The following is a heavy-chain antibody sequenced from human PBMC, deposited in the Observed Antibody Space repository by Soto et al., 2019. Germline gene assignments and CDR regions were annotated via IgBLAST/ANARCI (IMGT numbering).Heavy chain of an antibody. Sequence: PGESLSLSCTASGFTLSSYAMSWVRQAPGKGLEWVSAISGSGGSTYYADSVKGRFTISRDNSKNTLYLQMNSLRAEDTAVYYCAKGGVYGSGSYFMDVWGKGTTVTVSS. CDR1: GFTLSSYA. V-gene: IGHV3-23*01. CDR2: ISGSGGST. CDR3: AKGGVYGSGSYFMDV. D-gene: IGHD3-10*01. J-gene: IGHJ6*03.